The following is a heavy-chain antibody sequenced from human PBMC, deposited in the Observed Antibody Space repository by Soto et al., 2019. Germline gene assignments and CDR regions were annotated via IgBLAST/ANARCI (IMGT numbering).Heavy chain of an antibody. D-gene: IGHD6-6*01. CDR2: ISAGGSNT. J-gene: IGHJ4*02. CDR3: AKEYSTSFDY. Sequence: LRLSCAASGFSFSNYAMNWVRQAPGKGLEWVSAISAGGSNTNYADSVKGRFTISSDNSKNTLYLQMNGLRADDTAVYYCAKEYSTSFDYWGQGTPVTVSS. V-gene: IGHV3-23*01. CDR1: GFSFSNYA.